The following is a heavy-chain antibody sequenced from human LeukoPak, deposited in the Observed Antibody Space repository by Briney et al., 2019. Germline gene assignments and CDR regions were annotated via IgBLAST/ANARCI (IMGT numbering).Heavy chain of an antibody. CDR3: ARGSYYVWGSYRRTVGLYYFDY. J-gene: IGHJ4*02. Sequence: SETLSLTCTVSGGSISSSYWNWVRQPPGKGPEWIGRISYSGTTNYNPSLKSRVTISSDTSKNQFSLKLSSVTAADTAVYYCARGSYYVWGSYRRTVGLYYFDYWGQGTLVTVSS. D-gene: IGHD3-16*02. CDR2: ISYSGTT. V-gene: IGHV4-59*12. CDR1: GGSISSSY.